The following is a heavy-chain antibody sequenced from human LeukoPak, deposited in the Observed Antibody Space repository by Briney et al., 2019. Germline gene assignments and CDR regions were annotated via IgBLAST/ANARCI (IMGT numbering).Heavy chain of an antibody. D-gene: IGHD7-27*01. CDR2: IYYSGST. V-gene: IGHV4-39*01. CDR3: ARHFLLGTYPDYFDY. CDR1: GGSISDSTYY. J-gene: IGHJ4*02. Sequence: SETLSLTCTVSGGSISDSTYYWGWIRQPPGKGLELIGIIYYSGSTDYNPSLNSRVTISVDTSKNQFSLKLSSVTAADTAVYFCARHFLLGTYPDYFDYWGQGTLVTVSS.